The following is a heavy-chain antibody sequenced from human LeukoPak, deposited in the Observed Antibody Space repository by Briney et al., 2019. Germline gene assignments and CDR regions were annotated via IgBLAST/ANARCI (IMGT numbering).Heavy chain of an antibody. CDR3: AKGGTGTIDWYDP. D-gene: IGHD1-7*01. J-gene: IGHJ5*02. CDR2: IRGGGSTT. V-gene: IGHV3-23*01. CDR1: GFSFSDYA. Sequence: GGSLRLSCAASGFSFSDYAMSWVRQAPGKGLEWVATIRGGGSTTYYAESVKGRFTISRDNSKNTPYLQMNSLIDGDTAVYYCAKGGTGTIDWYDPWGQGTLVTVSS.